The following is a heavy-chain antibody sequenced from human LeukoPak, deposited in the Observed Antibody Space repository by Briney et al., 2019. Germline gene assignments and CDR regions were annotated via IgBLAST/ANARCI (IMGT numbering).Heavy chain of an antibody. CDR1: GFTFSSYA. J-gene: IGHJ5*02. V-gene: IGHV3-23*01. D-gene: IGHD6-13*01. Sequence: HPGGSLRLSCAASGFTFSSYAMSWVRQAPGKGLEWVSAISGSGGSTYYADSVKGRFTISRDNSKNTLYLQMNSLRAEDTAVYYCARGPGYSSSVGAWGQGTLVTVSS. CDR3: ARGPGYSSSVGA. CDR2: ISGSGGST.